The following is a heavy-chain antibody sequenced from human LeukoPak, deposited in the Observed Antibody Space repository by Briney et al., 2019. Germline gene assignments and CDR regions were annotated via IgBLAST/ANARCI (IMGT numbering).Heavy chain of an antibody. D-gene: IGHD3-22*01. Sequence: GGSLRLSCAPSGFTFSSYAMSWVRQAPGKGLEWVSAISGSGGSTYYADSVKGRFTISRDNSKNTLYLQMNSLRAEDTAVYYCAKPYRPRGSNIVVDYWGQGTLVTVSS. J-gene: IGHJ4*02. CDR1: GFTFSSYA. V-gene: IGHV3-23*01. CDR2: ISGSGGST. CDR3: AKPYRPRGSNIVVDY.